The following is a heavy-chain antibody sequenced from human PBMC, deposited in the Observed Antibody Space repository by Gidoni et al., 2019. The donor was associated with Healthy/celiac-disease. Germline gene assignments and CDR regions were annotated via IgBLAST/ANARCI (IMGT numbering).Heavy chain of an antibody. CDR1: GDSISSYF. V-gene: IGHV4-59*01. CDR3: ARGMRAFYF. D-gene: IGHD6-13*01. CDR2: IYYSVIT. J-gene: IGHJ3*01. Sequence: QVQLQESGPGLVKPSETLSLTCTVAGDSISSYFWSWIRQPPWKGLEWIGYIYYSVITNYNPSLKSRVTISVDTSKNQFSLRLSSVTAADTAVYYCARGMRAFYFWGQGTMVTVSS.